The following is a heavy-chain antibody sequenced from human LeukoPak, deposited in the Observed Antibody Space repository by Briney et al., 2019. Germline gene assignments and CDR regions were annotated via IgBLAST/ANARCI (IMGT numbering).Heavy chain of an antibody. Sequence: PSETLSLTCTVSGGSISSGGYYWSWIRQHPGKGLEWIGYIYYSGSTYYNPSLKSRVTISVDTSKNQFSLKLSSVTAADTAVYYCARTRTVVPAASTNWFDPSGQGTLVTVSS. V-gene: IGHV4-31*03. CDR3: ARTRTVVPAASTNWFDP. D-gene: IGHD2-2*01. J-gene: IGHJ5*02. CDR2: IYYSGST. CDR1: GGSISSGGYY.